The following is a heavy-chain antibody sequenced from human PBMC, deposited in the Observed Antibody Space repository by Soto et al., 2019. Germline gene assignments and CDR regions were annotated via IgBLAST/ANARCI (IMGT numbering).Heavy chain of an antibody. CDR2: IKSNTAGGTT. J-gene: IGHJ3*02. D-gene: IGHD3-10*01. CDR1: GFTFSNTW. Sequence: GGSLRLSCAVSGFTFSNTWMTWVRQAPGKGLEWVGRIKSNTAGGTTDYAAPVKGRFSISRDDSKNTLYLLMNSLRIEDTAVYYCTTPFTMIRGAYDAFHIWGQGTMVTVSS. V-gene: IGHV3-15*01. CDR3: TTPFTMIRGAYDAFHI.